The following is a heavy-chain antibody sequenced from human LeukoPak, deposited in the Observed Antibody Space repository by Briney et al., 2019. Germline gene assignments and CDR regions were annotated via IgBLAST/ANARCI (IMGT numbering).Heavy chain of an antibody. CDR2: INHSGST. CDR1: GGSFSGYY. Sequence: SETLSLTCAVYGGSFSGYYWSWIRQPPGKGLEWIGEINHSGSTNYNPSLKSRVTISVDTSKNQFSLKLSSVTAADTAVYYCARDQEGTTMTKRYYYYYMDVWGKGTTVTVSS. D-gene: IGHD4-17*01. V-gene: IGHV4-34*01. J-gene: IGHJ6*03. CDR3: ARDQEGTTMTKRYYYYYMDV.